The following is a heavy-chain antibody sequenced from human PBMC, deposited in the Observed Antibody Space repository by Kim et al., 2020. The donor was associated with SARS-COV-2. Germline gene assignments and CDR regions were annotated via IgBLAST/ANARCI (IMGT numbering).Heavy chain of an antibody. CDR1: GGSISSYY. V-gene: IGHV4-59*08. D-gene: IGHD2-15*01. Sequence: SETLSLTCTVSGGSISSYYWTWIRQPPGKGLEWIGYIYYSGSTNYNPSLMSRVTISLDTSKNQFSLKLTSVTAADTAVYYCARIPELGYCSGDSGYSWYFDLRGRGTQDNVSS. CDR3: ARIPELGYCSGDSGYSWYFDL. CDR2: IYYSGST. J-gene: IGHJ2*01.